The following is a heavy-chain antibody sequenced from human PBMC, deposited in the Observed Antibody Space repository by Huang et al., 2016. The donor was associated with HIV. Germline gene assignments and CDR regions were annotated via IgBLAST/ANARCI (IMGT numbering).Heavy chain of an antibody. V-gene: IGHV3-23*01. CDR1: GFSFSSSA. Sequence: EVHLLESGGGLVQPGGSLRLSCAAFGFSFSSSAMSWVRQAPGRGLEWVSNVSNSASSRHYSDSVRGRFTIARDNSKDTLYLQMNSLRAEDTALYYCAKDLVTYDSSGSVWGQGTLVTVSS. J-gene: IGHJ4*02. CDR3: AKDLVTYDSSGSV. D-gene: IGHD3-22*01. CDR2: VSNSASSR.